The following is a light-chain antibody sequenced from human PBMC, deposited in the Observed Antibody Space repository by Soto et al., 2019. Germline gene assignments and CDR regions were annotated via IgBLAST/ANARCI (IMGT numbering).Light chain of an antibody. Sequence: EIVLTQYTGTLSLSPGERATLSCRASQSVSNNYLAWYQQKPGQAPRLLIYGASNRATGIPDRFSGSGSGTDFTLTISSLQPDDFATYYCQQYNSYSTWTFGQGSMVDVK. CDR2: GAS. V-gene: IGKV3-20*01. J-gene: IGKJ1*01. CDR3: QQYNSYSTWT. CDR1: QSVSNNY.